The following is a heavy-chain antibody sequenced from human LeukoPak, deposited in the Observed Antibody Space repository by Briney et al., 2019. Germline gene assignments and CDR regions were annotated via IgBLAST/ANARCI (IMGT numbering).Heavy chain of an antibody. D-gene: IGHD3-10*01. V-gene: IGHV3-7*01. CDR2: VRQDGNDK. J-gene: IGHJ4*02. CDR1: GFTFSDFW. CDR3: SRGGIYGSFDQ. Sequence: GGSLRLSCAASGFTFSDFWMAWVRQAPGKGLEWVANVRQDGNDKYYVDSVKGRFTISRDNAKKSLHLQMNSLTVEGTAVYYCSRGGIYGSFDQWGQGTLVIVSS.